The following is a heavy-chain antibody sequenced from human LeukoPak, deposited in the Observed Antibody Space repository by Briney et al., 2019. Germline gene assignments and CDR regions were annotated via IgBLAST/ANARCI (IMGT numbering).Heavy chain of an antibody. Sequence: PSETLSLTCAVSGGSISSGGYSWSWIRQPPGKGLEWIGYIYHSGSTYYNPSLKSRVTISVDRSKNQFSLKLSSVTAADTAVYYCARDRSWSVGGYYYYGMDVWGQGTTVTVSS. D-gene: IGHD1-26*01. V-gene: IGHV4-30-2*01. J-gene: IGHJ6*02. CDR1: GGSISSGGYS. CDR2: IYHSGST. CDR3: ARDRSWSVGGYYYYGMDV.